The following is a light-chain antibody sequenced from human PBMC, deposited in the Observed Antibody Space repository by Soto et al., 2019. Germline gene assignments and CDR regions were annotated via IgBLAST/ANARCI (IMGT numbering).Light chain of an antibody. Sequence: EIVLTQSPGTLSLSPGEGATLSCRASQTVSRSALAWYQQKPGQAPRLIIYGASNRATGIPDRFSGSGSGTDFTLTISRLEPEDFEVYYCQQYGNSPFTLGGGTKVDIK. CDR2: GAS. J-gene: IGKJ4*01. V-gene: IGKV3-20*01. CDR3: QQYGNSPFT. CDR1: QTVSRSA.